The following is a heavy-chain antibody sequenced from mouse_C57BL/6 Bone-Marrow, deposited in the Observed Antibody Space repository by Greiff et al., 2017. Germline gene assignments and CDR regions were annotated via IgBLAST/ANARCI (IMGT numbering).Heavy chain of an antibody. Sequence: VQLQQSGAELVRPGASVKLSCKASGYTFTDYYINWVKQRPGQGLEWIGRIYPGSGNTYYNEKFKGKATLTAEKSSSTAYMQLSSLTSKDSAVYFCARVGRLLPYYFDYWGQDTTLPFSS. J-gene: IGHJ2*01. CDR2: IYPGSGNT. CDR1: GYTFTDYY. V-gene: IGHV1-76*01. D-gene: IGHD1-1*02. CDR3: ARVGRLLPYYFDY.